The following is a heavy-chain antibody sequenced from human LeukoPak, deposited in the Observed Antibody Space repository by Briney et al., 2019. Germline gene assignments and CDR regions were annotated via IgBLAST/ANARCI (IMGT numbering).Heavy chain of an antibody. CDR1: GGSFSGYY. CDR3: AGVRITMVREPQLYYYYYYMDV. D-gene: IGHD3-10*01. Sequence: SETLSLTCAVYGGSFSGYYWSWIRQPPGKGLEWIGEINHSGSTNYNPSLKSRVTISVDTSKNQFSLKLSSVTAADTAVYYCAGVRITMVREPQLYYYYYYMDVWGKGTTVTIS. J-gene: IGHJ6*03. CDR2: INHSGST. V-gene: IGHV4-34*01.